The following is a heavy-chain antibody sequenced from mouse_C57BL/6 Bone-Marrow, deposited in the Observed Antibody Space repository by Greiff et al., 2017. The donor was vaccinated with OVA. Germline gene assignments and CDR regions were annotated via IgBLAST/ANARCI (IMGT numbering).Heavy chain of an antibody. J-gene: IGHJ4*01. V-gene: IGHV14-4*01. D-gene: IGHD1-1*01. CDR3: TIYYGSSLYAMDY. Sequence: EVQLQQSGAELVRPGASVKLSCTASGFNIKDDYMHWVKQRPEKGLEWIGWIDPENGDTEYASKFQGKVTITADTSSNTAYLQLSSLTSEDTAVYYGTIYYGSSLYAMDYWGQGTSVTVSS. CDR2: IDPENGDT. CDR1: GFNIKDDY.